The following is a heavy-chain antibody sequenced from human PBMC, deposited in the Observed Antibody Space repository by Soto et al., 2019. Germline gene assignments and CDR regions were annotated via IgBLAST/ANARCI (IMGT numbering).Heavy chain of an antibody. CDR1: GGSISSSSYY. Sequence: SETLSLTCTVSGGSISSSSYYWGWIRQPPGKGLEWIGSIYYSGSTYYNPSLKSRVTISVDTSKNQFSLKLSSVTAADTAVYYCARHSSSSFYIGRWFDPWGQGTLVTVSS. CDR3: ARHSSSSFYIGRWFDP. V-gene: IGHV4-39*01. D-gene: IGHD6-6*01. J-gene: IGHJ5*02. CDR2: IYYSGST.